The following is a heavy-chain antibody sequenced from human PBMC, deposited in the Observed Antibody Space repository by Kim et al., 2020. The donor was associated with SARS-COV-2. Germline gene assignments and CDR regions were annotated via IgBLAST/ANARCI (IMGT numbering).Heavy chain of an antibody. V-gene: IGHV4-59*13. D-gene: IGHD3-10*01. J-gene: IGHJ6*02. CDR1: GGSISSYY. CDR3: ARAGESGWFRVISGMDV. CDR2: IYYSGST. Sequence: SETLSLTCTVSGGSISSYYWSWIRQPPGKGLEWIGYIYYSGSTNYNRSLKSRVTISVDTSKNQFSLKLSSVTAGDTAVYYCARAGESGWFRVISGMDVWGQGTTVTVSS.